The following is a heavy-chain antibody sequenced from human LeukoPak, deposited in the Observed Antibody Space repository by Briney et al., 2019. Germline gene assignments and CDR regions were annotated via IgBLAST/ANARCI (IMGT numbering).Heavy chain of an antibody. CDR1: GGSISSSSYY. CDR2: IYYSGST. Sequence: SETLSLTCTVSGGSISSSSYYWGWIRQPPGKGLEWIGSIYYSGSTYYNPSLKSRVTISVDTSKNQFSLKLSSVTAADTAVYYCARGSTIAVAGPFDYWGQGTLVTVSS. D-gene: IGHD6-19*01. J-gene: IGHJ4*02. V-gene: IGHV4-39*01. CDR3: ARGSTIAVAGPFDY.